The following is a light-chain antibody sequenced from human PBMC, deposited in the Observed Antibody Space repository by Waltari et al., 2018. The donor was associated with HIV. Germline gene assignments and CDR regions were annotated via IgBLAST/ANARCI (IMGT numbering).Light chain of an antibody. Sequence: QSVLTQPPSVSGAPGQRVTISCTGSTSNIGAGYDVHWYQQLPVPAPKPLVFGNSNRPSWVPDRFSGSKSGTSASLAITGLQAGDEGDYYCQSYDNALSGSLFGGGTKVTVL. J-gene: IGLJ2*01. V-gene: IGLV1-40*01. CDR2: GNS. CDR3: QSYDNALSGSL. CDR1: TSNIGAGYD.